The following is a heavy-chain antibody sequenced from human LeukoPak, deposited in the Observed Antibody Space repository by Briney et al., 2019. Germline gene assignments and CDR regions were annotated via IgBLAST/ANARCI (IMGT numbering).Heavy chain of an antibody. Sequence: PSETLSLTCTVSGGSISGYYWSWIRQPAGKGLEWIGRIYTSGSTNYNPSLKSRVTMSVDTSKNQFSLKLSSVTAADTAVYYCARDRRWELRDAFDIWAKGQWSPSLQ. CDR3: ARDRRWELRDAFDI. CDR1: GGSISGYY. D-gene: IGHD1-26*01. J-gene: IGHJ3*02. CDR2: IYTSGST. V-gene: IGHV4-4*07.